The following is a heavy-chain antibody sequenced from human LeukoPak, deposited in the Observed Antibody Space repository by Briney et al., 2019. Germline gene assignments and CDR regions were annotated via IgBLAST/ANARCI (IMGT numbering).Heavy chain of an antibody. D-gene: IGHD6-13*01. CDR2: IYTSGST. V-gene: IGHV4-4*07. CDR1: GGSISSYY. CDR3: ARDGSYSSPYDAFDI. J-gene: IGHJ3*02. Sequence: SETLSLTCTVSGGSISSYYWSWIRQPAGKGLEWIGRIYTSGSTNYNPSLKSRVTMSVDTSKNQFSLKLSSVTAADTAAYYCARDGSYSSPYDAFDIWGQGTMVTVSS.